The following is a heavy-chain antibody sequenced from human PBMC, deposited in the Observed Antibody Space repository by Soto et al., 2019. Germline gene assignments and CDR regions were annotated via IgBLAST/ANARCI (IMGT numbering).Heavy chain of an antibody. CDR1: GGSFSGYY. V-gene: IGHV4-34*01. Sequence: KSSETLSLTCAVYGGSFSGYYWSWIRQPLGKGLEWIGEINHSGSTNYNPSLKSRVTISVDTSKNQFSLKLSSVTAADTAVYYCASASEPYCSSTSCYWNRAWLDYWGQGTLVTVSS. CDR3: ASASEPYCSSTSCYWNRAWLDY. D-gene: IGHD2-2*01. J-gene: IGHJ4*02. CDR2: INHSGST.